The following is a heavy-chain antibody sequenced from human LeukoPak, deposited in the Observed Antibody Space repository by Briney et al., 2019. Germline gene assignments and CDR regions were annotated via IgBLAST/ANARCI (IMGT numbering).Heavy chain of an antibody. CDR3: ARSQVLDY. V-gene: IGHV1-2*02. Sequence: ASVTVSCKSSGYTFTAYYIHWVRQAPGQGLEWMGWINPNTGDTKYAQNFQGRVTMTRDTSIITAYMELSGLRSDDTAVYYCARSQVLDYWGQGALVTLS. CDR2: INPNTGDT. J-gene: IGHJ4*02. CDR1: GYTFTAYY.